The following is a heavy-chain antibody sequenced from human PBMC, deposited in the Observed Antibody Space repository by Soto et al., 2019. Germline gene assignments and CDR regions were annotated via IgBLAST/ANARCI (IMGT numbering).Heavy chain of an antibody. CDR3: ARDQIGTTGTDGYYYYGMDV. V-gene: IGHV6-1*01. D-gene: IGHD1-1*01. CDR1: GDSVSSNSAA. J-gene: IGHJ6*02. Sequence: SQTLSLTCAISGDSVSSNSAAWNWIRQSPSRGLEWLGRTYYRSKWFNDYAVSVKSRITINPDTSKNQFSLQLHSVTPEDTAVYYCARDQIGTTGTDGYYYYGMDVWGQGTTVTVSS. CDR2: TYYRSKWFN.